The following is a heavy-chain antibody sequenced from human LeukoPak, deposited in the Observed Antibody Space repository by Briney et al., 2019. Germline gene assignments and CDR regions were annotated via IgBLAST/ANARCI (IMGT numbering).Heavy chain of an antibody. V-gene: IGHV3-7*03. Sequence: GSLRLSCAASGFPFNDYWMTWVRQAPGKGLEWVANIRQDGDTKYCVDSVKGRFTISRDNAMNSLYLQMNSLRAEDTAIYYCARSLPYGTTWYGRSDFWGQGTLVTVSS. CDR1: GFPFNDYW. CDR2: IRQDGDTK. J-gene: IGHJ4*02. D-gene: IGHD6-13*01. CDR3: ARSLPYGTTWYGRSDF.